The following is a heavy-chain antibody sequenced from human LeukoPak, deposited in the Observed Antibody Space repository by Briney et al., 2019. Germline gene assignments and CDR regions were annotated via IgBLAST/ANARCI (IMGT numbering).Heavy chain of an antibody. D-gene: IGHD6-13*01. V-gene: IGHV3-30-3*02. CDR3: AKLPNSYSSSWYPFDY. Sequence: PGRSLRLSCAASGFTFSSYAMHWVRQAPGKGLEWVAVISYDGSNKYYADSVKGRFTISRDNSKNTLYLQMNSLRAEDTAVYYCAKLPNSYSSSWYPFDYWGQGTLVTVSS. CDR2: ISYDGSNK. CDR1: GFTFSSYA. J-gene: IGHJ4*02.